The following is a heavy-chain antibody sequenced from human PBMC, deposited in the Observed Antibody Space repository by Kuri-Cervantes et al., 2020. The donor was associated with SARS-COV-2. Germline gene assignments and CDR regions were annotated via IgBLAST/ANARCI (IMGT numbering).Heavy chain of an antibody. CDR1: GYIFTGYY. D-gene: IGHD3-3*01. CDR3: ARANSNLITIFGVVTPTFDY. V-gene: IGHV1-2*02. J-gene: IGHJ4*02. Sequence: ASVKVSCKASGYIFTGYYIHWVRQAPGQGLEWMGWINPNRGDTNYAQRFQGRVTMTRDTSSTIAYMELVSLRSDDTAVYYCARANSNLITIFGVVTPTFDYWGQGTLVTVSS. CDR2: INPNRGDT.